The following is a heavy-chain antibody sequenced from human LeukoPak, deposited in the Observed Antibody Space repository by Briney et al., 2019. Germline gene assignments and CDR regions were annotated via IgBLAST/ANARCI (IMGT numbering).Heavy chain of an antibody. CDR2: ISYDGSNK. Sequence: GGSLRLSCAASGFTFSSYGMHWVRQAPGKGLEWVAVISYDGSNKYYADSVRGRFTISRDNAKNSLYLQMNSLRAEDTAVYYCARGVYDYVWGSYRYPHYWGQGTLVTVSS. J-gene: IGHJ4*02. D-gene: IGHD3-16*02. CDR1: GFTFSSYG. CDR3: ARGVYDYVWGSYRYPHY. V-gene: IGHV3-30*03.